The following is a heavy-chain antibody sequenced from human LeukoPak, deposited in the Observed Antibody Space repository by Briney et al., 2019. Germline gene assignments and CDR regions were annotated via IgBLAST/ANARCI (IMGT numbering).Heavy chain of an antibody. V-gene: IGHV1-2*02. D-gene: IGHD6-19*01. Sequence: ASVKVSCKASGYTFTGYYMHWVRQAPGQGLEWMGWINPNSGGTNYAQKFQGRVTMTRDTSISTAYMELSRLRSDDTAVYYCARCSSGWYVYYYYGMDVWGQGNTVTVSS. CDR1: GYTFTGYY. CDR3: ARCSSGWYVYYYYGMDV. CDR2: INPNSGGT. J-gene: IGHJ6*02.